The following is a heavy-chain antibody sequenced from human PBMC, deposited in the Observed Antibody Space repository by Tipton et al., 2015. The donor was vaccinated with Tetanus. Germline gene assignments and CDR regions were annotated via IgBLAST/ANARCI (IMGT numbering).Heavy chain of an antibody. CDR1: GVSISGYY. Sequence: TLSLTCTVSGVSISGYYWSWIRQPAGKGLEWIGRVDRSGTTTYNPSLKGRVTMSLDTSKNQFSLKLNSVTAADTAVYYCARGWGSSWYYFDYWGQGILVTVSS. J-gene: IGHJ4*02. CDR2: VDRSGTT. D-gene: IGHD6-13*01. V-gene: IGHV4-4*07. CDR3: ARGWGSSWYYFDY.